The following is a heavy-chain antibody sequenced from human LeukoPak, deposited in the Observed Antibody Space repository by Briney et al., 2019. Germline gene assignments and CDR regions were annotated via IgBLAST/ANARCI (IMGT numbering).Heavy chain of an antibody. CDR1: GGSIGSGSYY. J-gene: IGHJ5*02. D-gene: IGHD6-19*01. CDR2: IYHSGST. CDR3: ARDPFLHSSDWHRFDP. V-gene: IGHV4-39*07. Sequence: TTSETLSLTCTVSGGSIGSGSYYWGWIRQPPGKGLEWIGSIYHSGSTYYNPSLKSRVTISVDTSKNQFSLKLSSVTAADTAVYYCARDPFLHSSDWHRFDPWGQGTLVTVSS.